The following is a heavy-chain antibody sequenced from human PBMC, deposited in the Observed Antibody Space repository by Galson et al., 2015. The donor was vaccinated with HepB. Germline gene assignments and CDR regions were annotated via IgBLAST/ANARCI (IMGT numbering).Heavy chain of an antibody. CDR1: GGTFSSYA. J-gene: IGHJ5*02. D-gene: IGHD6-19*01. CDR3: ARGGAVAGRGGWFDP. CDR2: IIPIFGSA. Sequence: SVKVSCKASGGTFSSYAISWVRQAPGQGLEWMGGIIPIFGSANYAQKFQGRVTITADESTSTAYMERSSLRSEDTAVYYCARGGAVAGRGGWFDPWGQGTLVSVSS. V-gene: IGHV1-69*13.